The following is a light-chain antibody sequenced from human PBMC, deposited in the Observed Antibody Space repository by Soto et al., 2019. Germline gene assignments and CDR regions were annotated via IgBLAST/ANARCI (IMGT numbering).Light chain of an antibody. Sequence: EIVLTQSPGTLSLSPGETATLSCRASQTVSSSYLAWYQQKPGQAPRLLIDGTTTRATGVPDRFSGGGSGTAFTLTIIRLEPEDCAVYNCQQYGCSPPTFGGGTKVEIK. CDR2: GTT. CDR3: QQYGCSPPT. V-gene: IGKV3-20*01. J-gene: IGKJ4*01. CDR1: QTVSSSY.